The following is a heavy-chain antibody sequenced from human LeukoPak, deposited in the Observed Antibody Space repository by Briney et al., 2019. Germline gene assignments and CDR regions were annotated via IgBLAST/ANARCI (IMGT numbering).Heavy chain of an antibody. CDR3: ARQVGGSSWYYYYYGMYV. Sequence: GGSLRLSCAASGLIFSSYGMHWVRQAPGKGLEWVAVIRYDGRNKYYADSMKGRFTISRDNSKNTLYLQMNSLRAENTAVYYCARQVGGSSWYYYYYGMYVWGQGATVSVSS. D-gene: IGHD6-13*01. CDR2: IRYDGRNK. V-gene: IGHV3-33*01. J-gene: IGHJ6*02. CDR1: GLIFSSYG.